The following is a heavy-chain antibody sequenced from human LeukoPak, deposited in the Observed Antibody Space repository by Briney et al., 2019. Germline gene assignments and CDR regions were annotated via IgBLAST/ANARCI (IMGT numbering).Heavy chain of an antibody. CDR1: GFTFSSYG. CDR3: AKDSAKKYDDY. D-gene: IGHD2/OR15-2a*01. V-gene: IGHV3-23*01. J-gene: IGHJ4*02. CDR2: ISGSGGST. Sequence: GGSLRLSCAASGFTFSSYGMSWVRQAPGKGLEWVSAISGSGGSTYYADSVKGRFTISRENFKNTLYLQMNSLRAEDTAVYYCAKDSAKKYDDYWGQGTLVTVSS.